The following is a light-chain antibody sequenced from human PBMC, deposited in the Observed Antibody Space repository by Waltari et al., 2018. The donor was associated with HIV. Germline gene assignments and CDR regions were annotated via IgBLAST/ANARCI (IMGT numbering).Light chain of an antibody. J-gene: IGLJ2*01. V-gene: IGLV1-44*01. CDR1: RSTIGSNS. CDR3: AAWDDSLKGVV. CDR2: NND. Sequence: QSVMTQPPSASGTPGQRVTISCSGIRSTIGSNSVNWYQQFPGTAPKVVIYNNDHWHSGVPDRFSGSKSGTSASLAISGLQSEDEADYYCAAWDDSLKGVVFGGGTKLTVL.